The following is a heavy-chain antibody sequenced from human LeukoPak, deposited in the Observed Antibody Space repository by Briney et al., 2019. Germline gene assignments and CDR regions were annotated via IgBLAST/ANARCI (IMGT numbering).Heavy chain of an antibody. J-gene: IGHJ5*02. CDR1: GYSFNTYW. CDR2: IYPGDSDT. CDR3: ARQSMRAVTHWDL. Sequence: GESLKISCEGSGYSFNTYWIAWVRQMPGNGLEWMGIIYPGDSDTRYSPSFQRRVTISADKSISTAYLQWSSLKASDTAMYYCARQSMRAVTHWDLWGQGTLVTVSS. V-gene: IGHV5-51*01. D-gene: IGHD4-17*01.